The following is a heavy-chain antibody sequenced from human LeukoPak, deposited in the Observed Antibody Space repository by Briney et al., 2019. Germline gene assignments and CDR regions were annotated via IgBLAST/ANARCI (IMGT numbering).Heavy chain of an antibody. CDR1: GFTFSSYS. V-gene: IGHV3-48*02. Sequence: GGSLRLSCAASGFTFSSYSMNWVRQAPGKGLEWVSYIRRSSGPIYYADSVKGRFTISRDNAKNSLYLQMNSLRDEDTAVYYCARGVPYASWSGPHYSDYWGQGTLVTVSS. CDR2: IRRSSGPI. D-gene: IGHD3-3*01. J-gene: IGHJ4*02. CDR3: ARGVPYASWSGPHYSDY.